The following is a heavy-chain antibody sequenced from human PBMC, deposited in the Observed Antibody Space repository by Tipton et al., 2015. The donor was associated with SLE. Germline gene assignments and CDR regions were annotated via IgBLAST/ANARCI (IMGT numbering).Heavy chain of an antibody. CDR1: GGSFSGYY. V-gene: IGHV4-34*01. D-gene: IGHD6-6*01. J-gene: IGHJ6*03. Sequence: TLSLTCAVYGGSFSGYYWSWIRQPPGKGLEWIGEINHSGSTNYNPSLKSRVTISVDTSKNQFSLKLSSVTAAATAVYYCARCGSSLTWDYSYMDVWGKGTTVTISS. CDR3: ARCGSSLTWDYSYMDV. CDR2: INHSGST.